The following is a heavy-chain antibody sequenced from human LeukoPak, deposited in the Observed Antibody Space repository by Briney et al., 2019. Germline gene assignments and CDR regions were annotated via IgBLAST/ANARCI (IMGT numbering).Heavy chain of an antibody. CDR3: ARDNPVPV. Sequence: PSETLSLTCTVSGGSLRDSFWSWIRQPPGKGLEWIGYIYYSGNTNYNPSLKSRVTISVDTSKNQFSLNLSSMTAADTAVYYCARDNPVPVWGQGTLVTVSS. D-gene: IGHD6-6*01. CDR2: IYYSGNT. CDR1: GGSLRDSF. V-gene: IGHV4-59*01. J-gene: IGHJ4*02.